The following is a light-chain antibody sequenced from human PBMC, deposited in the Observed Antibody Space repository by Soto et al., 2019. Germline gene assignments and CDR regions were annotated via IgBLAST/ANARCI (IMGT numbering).Light chain of an antibody. V-gene: IGLV2-14*03. CDR3: SSYTSSSTHV. J-gene: IGLJ1*01. CDR1: SSDVGAYTF. Sequence: QSVLTQPASVSGSPGQSITISCTGTSSDVGAYTFVSWYQQHPDKVPKLMSFDVSRRPSGVSDRFSGSKPGNTASLTISGLQPEDEADYYCSSYTSSSTHVFGSGTKLIVL. CDR2: DVS.